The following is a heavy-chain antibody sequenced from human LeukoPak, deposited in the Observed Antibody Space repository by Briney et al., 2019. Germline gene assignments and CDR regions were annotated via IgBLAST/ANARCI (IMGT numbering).Heavy chain of an antibody. D-gene: IGHD3-9*01. Sequence: ASVKVSCRTSGYTFTGYDIHWVRQAPGQGLEWMGWMNPDSGNTGYAQKFQGRVTMTRNTSISTAYMELSSLRSEDTAVYYCARGGILRYFDWLGSGGMDVWGQGTTVTVSS. J-gene: IGHJ6*02. CDR3: ARGGILRYFDWLGSGGMDV. CDR1: GYTFTGYD. V-gene: IGHV1-8*01. CDR2: MNPDSGNT.